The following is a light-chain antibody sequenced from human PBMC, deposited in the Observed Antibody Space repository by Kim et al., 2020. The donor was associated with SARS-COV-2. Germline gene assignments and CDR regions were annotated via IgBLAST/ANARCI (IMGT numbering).Light chain of an antibody. Sequence: LSPGESATLSGRASQSVSSSYLAWYQQKPGQAPRLLIYGASSRATGIPDRFSGSGSGTDFTLTISRLEPEDFAVYYCQQYGSSRTFGQGTKVDIK. V-gene: IGKV3-20*01. J-gene: IGKJ1*01. CDR1: QSVSSSY. CDR3: QQYGSSRT. CDR2: GAS.